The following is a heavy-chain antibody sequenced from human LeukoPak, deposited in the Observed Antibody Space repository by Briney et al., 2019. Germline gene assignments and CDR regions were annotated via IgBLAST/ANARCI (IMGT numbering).Heavy chain of an antibody. V-gene: IGHV5-51*01. Sequence: GESLKISCKGFGYSFTSYWIGWVRQMPGKGLEWMGIIYSGDSDIRYSTSFQGQVTIPADKSIRTAYLKWRSLKASDTAMYYCARATVNTFFDYWGQGTLVTVSS. CDR1: GYSFTSYW. D-gene: IGHD4-17*01. CDR2: IYSGDSDI. J-gene: IGHJ4*02. CDR3: ARATVNTFFDY.